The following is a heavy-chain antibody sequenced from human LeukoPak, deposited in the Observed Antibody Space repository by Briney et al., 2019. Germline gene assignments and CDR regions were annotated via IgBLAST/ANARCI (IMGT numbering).Heavy chain of an antibody. J-gene: IGHJ3*02. CDR3: ARGGYFFDAFDI. CDR2: IYSGGST. V-gene: IGHV3-53*04. Sequence: GGSLRLSCAASGFTFSSYAMSWVRQAPGKGLEWVSVIYSGGSTYYADSVKGRFTISRHNSKNTLYLQMNGLRAEDTAVYYCARGGYFFDAFDIWGQGTMVTVSS. D-gene: IGHD2/OR15-2a*01. CDR1: GFTFSSYA.